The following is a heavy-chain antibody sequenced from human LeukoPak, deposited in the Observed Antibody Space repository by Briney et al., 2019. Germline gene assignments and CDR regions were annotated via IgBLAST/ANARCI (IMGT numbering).Heavy chain of an antibody. V-gene: IGHV1-69*05. CDR1: GGTFSSNA. CDR3: ARHGGITIFGVAQTGGAFDI. CDR2: IIPIFGKA. Sequence: ASVKVSCKASGGTFSSNAISWVRQAPGQGLEWMGGIIPIFGKANYAQKFQGRVTITTDESTSTAYMELSSLRSEDTAVYYCARHGGITIFGVAQTGGAFDIWGQGTMVTVSS. D-gene: IGHD3-3*01. J-gene: IGHJ3*02.